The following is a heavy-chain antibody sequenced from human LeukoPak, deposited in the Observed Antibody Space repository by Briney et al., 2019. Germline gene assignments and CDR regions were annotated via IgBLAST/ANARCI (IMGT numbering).Heavy chain of an antibody. CDR2: ISGSGGST. CDR3: AKNARDYENYYYYMDV. J-gene: IGHJ6*03. D-gene: IGHD4-17*01. CDR1: GFIFSNYA. V-gene: IGHV3-23*01. Sequence: PGGSLRLSCAASGFIFSNYAMSWVREAPGKGLEWVSAISGSGGSTFYADSVKGRFTISRDNSKNTVYLQMNSLRADDTAVYYCAKNARDYENYYYYMDVWGKGTTVTVSS.